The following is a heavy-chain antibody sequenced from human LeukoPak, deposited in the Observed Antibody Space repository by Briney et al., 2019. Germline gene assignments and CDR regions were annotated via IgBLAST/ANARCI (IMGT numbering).Heavy chain of an antibody. D-gene: IGHD5-24*01. CDR1: GGSINSYY. J-gene: IGHJ4*02. CDR3: ARLIRDGYNYDY. Sequence: SETLSLTCSVSGGSINSYYWSWIRQPAGKGLEWIGRIYTSGSTNYNPSLKSPVTISVDTSKNQFSLKLSSVTAADTAVYYCARLIRDGYNYDYWGQGTLVTVSS. CDR2: IYTSGST. V-gene: IGHV4-4*07.